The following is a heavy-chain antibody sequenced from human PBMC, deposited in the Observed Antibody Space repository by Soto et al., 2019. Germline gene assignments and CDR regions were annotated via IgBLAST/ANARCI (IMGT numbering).Heavy chain of an antibody. CDR1: GFTFSSFN. CDR3: ARARQLIPDWFDP. Sequence: EEMLVESGGGLVQPGGSLRLSCAGSGFTFSSFNMNWVRQAPGRGLEWVSSITTGGEYIFYADSVKGRFTVSRDDAKNSVYVQMSSLGVDDTAVYYCARARQLIPDWFDPWGQGTLVSVSS. CDR2: ITTGGEYI. D-gene: IGHD1-1*01. V-gene: IGHV3-21*01. J-gene: IGHJ5*02.